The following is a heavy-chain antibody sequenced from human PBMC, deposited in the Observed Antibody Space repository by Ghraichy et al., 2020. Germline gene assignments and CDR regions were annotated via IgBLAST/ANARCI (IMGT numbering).Heavy chain of an antibody. CDR1: GGSFSGYY. CDR2: INHSGST. V-gene: IGHV4-34*01. CDR3: ARARRGCSSTSCRWFDP. D-gene: IGHD2-2*01. J-gene: IGHJ5*02. Sequence: SQTLSLTCAVYGGSFSGYYWSWIRQPPGKGLEWIGEINHSGSTNYNPSLKSRVTISVDTSKNQFSLKLSSVTAADTAVYYCARARRGCSSTSCRWFDPWGQGTLVTVSS.